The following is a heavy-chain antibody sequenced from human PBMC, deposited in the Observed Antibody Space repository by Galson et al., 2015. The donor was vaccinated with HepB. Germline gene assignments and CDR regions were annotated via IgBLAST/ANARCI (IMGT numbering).Heavy chain of an antibody. J-gene: IGHJ3*02. CDR3: ARDPYYDILTGYYYAFDI. CDR1: GGTFGSYS. CDR2: IIPILGLT. V-gene: IGHV1-69*04. Sequence: SVKVSCKASGGTFGSYSINWVRQAPGQGLEWMGRIIPILGLTNYAQNFQGRVTFTADKSTSTVYMELSSLRSEDTAVYYCARDPYYDILTGYYYAFDIWGQGTMVTVSS. D-gene: IGHD3-9*01.